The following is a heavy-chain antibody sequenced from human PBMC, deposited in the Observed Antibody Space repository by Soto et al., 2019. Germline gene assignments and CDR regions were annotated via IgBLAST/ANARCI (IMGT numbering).Heavy chain of an antibody. CDR1: GGSISSGDYY. Sequence: LSETLSLTCTVSGGSISSGDYYWCWIRQPPGKGLEWIGFIYYTGRTSYNPSLKSRVTISVDTSKNQFSLKLSSVTAADTAVYFCATMSSSGYPLDYWGRGTLVTVS. V-gene: IGHV4-61*08. CDR3: ATMSSSGYPLDY. D-gene: IGHD3-22*01. CDR2: IYYTGRT. J-gene: IGHJ4*02.